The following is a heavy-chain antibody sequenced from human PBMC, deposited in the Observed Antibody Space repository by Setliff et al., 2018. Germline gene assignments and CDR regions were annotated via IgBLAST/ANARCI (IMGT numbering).Heavy chain of an antibody. V-gene: IGHV3-30*04. CDR3: ARDDGSGWYFDAFDV. CDR2: ISNDGRIK. D-gene: IGHD6-19*01. J-gene: IGHJ3*01. Sequence: PGGSLRLSCAASGFPFSTYAIHWVRQASDKGLQWLTVISNDGRIKFYADSVKGRFTISSDNSKNSLYLQMNSLRAEDTALYHCARDDGSGWYFDAFDVWGQGTMVTVSS. CDR1: GFPFSTYA.